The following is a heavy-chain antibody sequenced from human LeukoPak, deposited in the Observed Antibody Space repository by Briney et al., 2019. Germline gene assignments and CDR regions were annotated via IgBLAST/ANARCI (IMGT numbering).Heavy chain of an antibody. Sequence: PGGSLRISCATSGFTFSSYAMGWVRQAPGKGLEWVSGISNSGGSTYYADSVKGRFTISRDNSKNALYLQMNSLRADDTAVYYCAKDRGGGSGTSVVFDAWGQGTLVTVSS. CDR1: GFTFSSYA. J-gene: IGHJ4*01. V-gene: IGHV3-23*01. D-gene: IGHD3-10*01. CDR3: AKDRGGGSGTSVVFDA. CDR2: ISNSGGST.